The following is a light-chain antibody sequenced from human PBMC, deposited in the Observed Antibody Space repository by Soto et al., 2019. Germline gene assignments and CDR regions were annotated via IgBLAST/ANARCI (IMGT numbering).Light chain of an antibody. Sequence: QSVLTQPPSVSAAPGQTVTISCSGSTSNIGSNFVSWYQQLPGTAPKLLIYDINKRPSGIPDRFSGSKSGTSATLGITGLQTGDEADYYCGTWDSSLSAGVFGGGTKLTVL. CDR2: DIN. V-gene: IGLV1-51*01. J-gene: IGLJ2*01. CDR3: GTWDSSLSAGV. CDR1: TSNIGSNF.